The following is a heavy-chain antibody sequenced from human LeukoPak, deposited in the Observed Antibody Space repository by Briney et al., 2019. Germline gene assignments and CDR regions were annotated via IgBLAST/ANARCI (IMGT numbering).Heavy chain of an antibody. D-gene: IGHD3-10*01. CDR2: INHSGST. Sequence: SETLSLTCAVYGGSFSGYYWSWIRQPPGKGLEWIREINHSGSTNYNPSLKSRVTISVDTSKNQFSLKLSSVTAADTAVYYCARRRYYYGSGSYYKASPFDYWGQGTLVTVSS. J-gene: IGHJ4*02. CDR3: ARRRYYYGSGSYYKASPFDY. CDR1: GGSFSGYY. V-gene: IGHV4-34*01.